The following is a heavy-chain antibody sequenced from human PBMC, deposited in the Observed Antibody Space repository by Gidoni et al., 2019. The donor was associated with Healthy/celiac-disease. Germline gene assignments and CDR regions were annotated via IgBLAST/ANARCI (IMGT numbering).Heavy chain of an antibody. D-gene: IGHD2-2*01. CDR3: EREGSTPPRKYFQH. CDR2: IIPICGTA. CDR1: GGTFSSYA. J-gene: IGHJ1*01. Sequence: QVQLVQSGAEVKKPGSSVKVSCKASGGTFSSYAISWVRQAPGQGLEWMGGIIPICGTANYAKKFQGRVTMTADESTSTAYMELSSLRSEDTAVYYCEREGSTPPRKYFQHWGQGTLVTVAS. V-gene: IGHV1-69*01.